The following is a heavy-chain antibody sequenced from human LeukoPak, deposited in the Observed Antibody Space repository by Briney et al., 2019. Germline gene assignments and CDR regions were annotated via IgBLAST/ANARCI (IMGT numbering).Heavy chain of an antibody. V-gene: IGHV3-23*01. CDR1: GLTFSSYA. J-gene: IGHJ4*02. D-gene: IGHD6-13*01. CDR2: ISGSGGST. CDR3: AKDSAAAGFDY. Sequence: GGSLRLSCAASGLTFSSYAMSWVRQAPGKGLEWVSTISGSGGSTYCADSVKGRFTISRDNSKNTLYLQMNSLRAEDTAVYYCAKDSAAAGFDYWGQGTLVTVSS.